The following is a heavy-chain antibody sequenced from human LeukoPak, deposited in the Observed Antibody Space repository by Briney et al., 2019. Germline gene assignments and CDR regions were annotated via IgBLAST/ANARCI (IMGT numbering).Heavy chain of an antibody. CDR2: INWDGDSI. V-gene: IGHV3-20*04. CDR3: ARLRGAQYYFYYYMDV. Sequence: GGSLRLSCTASGFRFDDYGMSWVRQAPGKGLEWVSGINWDGDSIGYAESVKGRFTITRDNAKNSLYLQMNSLRAGDTALYYCARLRGAQYYFYYYMDVWGKGTTVTVSS. CDR1: GFRFDDYG. J-gene: IGHJ6*03. D-gene: IGHD2/OR15-2a*01.